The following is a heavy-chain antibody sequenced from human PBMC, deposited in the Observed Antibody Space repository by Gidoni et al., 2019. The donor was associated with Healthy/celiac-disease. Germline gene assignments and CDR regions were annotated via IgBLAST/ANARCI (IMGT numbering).Heavy chain of an antibody. CDR3: ARHSSYCGGDCWGAFDI. CDR2: IYYSGST. V-gene: IGHV4-39*01. J-gene: IGHJ3*02. CDR1: GGSISSSSYY. Sequence: QLQLQESGPGLVKPSETLSLTCTVSGGSISSSSYYWGWIRQPPGKGLEWIGSIYYSGSTYYNPSLKSRVTISVDTSKNQFSLKLSSVTAADTAVYYCARHSSYCGGDCWGAFDIWGQGTMVTVSS. D-gene: IGHD2-21*01.